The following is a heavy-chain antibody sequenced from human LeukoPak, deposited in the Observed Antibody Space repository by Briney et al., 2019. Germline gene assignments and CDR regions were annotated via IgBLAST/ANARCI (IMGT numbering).Heavy chain of an antibody. CDR2: FVPSFAIT. Sequence: GASVKVSCKTSGGSFSSYAISWVRQAPGQGLEFLGVFVPSFAITNCAQKFQGRVTITADKSTRTVYMELRSLRSEDTAVYYCARGGVVAGGLDYWGQGTRVTVSS. CDR3: ARGGVVAGGLDY. J-gene: IGHJ4*02. V-gene: IGHV1-69*10. CDR1: GGSFSSYA. D-gene: IGHD2-15*01.